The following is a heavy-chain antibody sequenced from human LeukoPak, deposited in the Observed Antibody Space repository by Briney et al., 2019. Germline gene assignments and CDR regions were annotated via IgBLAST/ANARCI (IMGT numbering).Heavy chain of an antibody. CDR2: IYYSGST. CDR3: ARGRYYYDSSGSPGWFDP. CDR1: GGSISSYY. Sequence: PSETLSLTCTVPGGSISSYYWSWIRQPPGKGLEWIGYIYYSGSTNYNPSLKSRVTISVDTSKNQFSLKLSSVTAADTAVYYCARGRYYYDSSGSPGWFDPWGQGTLVTVSS. D-gene: IGHD3-22*01. J-gene: IGHJ5*02. V-gene: IGHV4-59*12.